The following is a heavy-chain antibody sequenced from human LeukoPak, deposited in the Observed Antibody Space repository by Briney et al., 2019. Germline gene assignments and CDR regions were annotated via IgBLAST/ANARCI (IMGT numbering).Heavy chain of an antibody. D-gene: IGHD4-17*01. CDR1: GFTVSSND. CDR2: IYSGGST. V-gene: IGHV3-53*01. J-gene: IGHJ4*02. Sequence: PGGSLRLSCAASGFTVSSNDMSWVRQAPGKGLECISVIYSGGSTDYADSVKGRLTISRDNSKNTLYLQMNSLSAEDTAVYYCARVVDHDYGDYYLDYWGQGTLVTVSS. CDR3: ARVVDHDYGDYYLDY.